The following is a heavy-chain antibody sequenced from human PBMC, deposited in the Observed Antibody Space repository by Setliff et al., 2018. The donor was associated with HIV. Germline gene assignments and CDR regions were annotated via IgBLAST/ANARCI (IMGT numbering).Heavy chain of an antibody. Sequence: GGSLRLSCAASGFAFSGHQMSWVRQAPGKGLEWVAKIKQDGSDKYYVDSVKGRFTISRDNAKNSLYLQMNSLRAEDTAVYYCARDPGRYNGMDVWGQGTTVTVSS. J-gene: IGHJ6*02. V-gene: IGHV3-7*01. CDR2: IKQDGSDK. CDR1: GFAFSGHQ. D-gene: IGHD1-20*01. CDR3: ARDPGRYNGMDV.